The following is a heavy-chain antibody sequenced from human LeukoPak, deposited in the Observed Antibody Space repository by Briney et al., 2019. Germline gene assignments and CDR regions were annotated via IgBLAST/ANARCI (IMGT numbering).Heavy chain of an antibody. CDR2: ISLRGSPA. CDR3: TRGPYYGDY. Sequence: GGSLRLSCAASGFTFSDYYMSWIRQAPGKGLEWISYISLRGSPAYYAESVRGRFSISRDNAKNSLSLQMNSLRDDDTALYYCTRGPYYGDYWGQGTLVTVSS. CDR1: GFTFSDYY. J-gene: IGHJ4*02. V-gene: IGHV3-11*04. D-gene: IGHD3-16*01.